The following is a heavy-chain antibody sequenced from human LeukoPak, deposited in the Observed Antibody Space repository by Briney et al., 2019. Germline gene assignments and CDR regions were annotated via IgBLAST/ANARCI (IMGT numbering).Heavy chain of an antibody. V-gene: IGHV3-30*03. J-gene: IGHJ4*02. CDR1: GFTFSSYG. Sequence: GGSLRLSCAASGFTFSSYGMHWVRQAPGKGLEWVAVISYDGSNKYYADSVKGRFTISRDNSKNTLYLQMNSLRAEDTAVYYCARVHGSGSYSHFDYWGQGTLVTVSS. D-gene: IGHD3-10*01. CDR2: ISYDGSNK. CDR3: ARVHGSGSYSHFDY.